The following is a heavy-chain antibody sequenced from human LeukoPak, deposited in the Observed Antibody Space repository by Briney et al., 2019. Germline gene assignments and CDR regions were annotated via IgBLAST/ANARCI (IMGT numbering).Heavy chain of an antibody. J-gene: IGHJ4*02. CDR1: GYTFTGYY. D-gene: IGHD3-9*01. V-gene: IGHV1-2*02. Sequence: ASVKVSCKASGYTFTGYYMHWVRQAPGQGLGWMGWINPNSGGTNYAQKFQGRVTMTRDTSISTAYMELSRLRSDDTAVYYCARVGGLRYFDWLRYETLDYWGQGTLVTVSS. CDR2: INPNSGGT. CDR3: ARVGGLRYFDWLRYETLDY.